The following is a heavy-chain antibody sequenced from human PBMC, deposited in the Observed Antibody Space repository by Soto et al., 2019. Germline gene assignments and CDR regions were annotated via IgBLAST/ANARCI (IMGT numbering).Heavy chain of an antibody. J-gene: IGHJ6*02. V-gene: IGHV4-34*01. CDR1: GGSFSVYY. CDR2: LYYSDYT. Sequence: PSETLSLTCAVNGGSFSVYYWGWIRQPPGKGLEWIGSLYYSDYTDSNPSLRSRVTISVDTSRNQFSLNLTSVTAADTAVYYCARHLYYDISPGYLRPYHYYGMDVWGQGTTVTVSS. D-gene: IGHD3-9*01. CDR3: ARHLYYDISPGYLRPYHYYGMDV.